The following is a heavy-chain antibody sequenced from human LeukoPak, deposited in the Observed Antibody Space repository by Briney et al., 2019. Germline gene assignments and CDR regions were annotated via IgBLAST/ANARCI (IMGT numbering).Heavy chain of an antibody. Sequence: PGGSLRLSCAASRFTFSDHYMSWIRQAPGKGLEWLSYISGTSHIIYYADSVKGRFTISRDNAKSSLYLQMNSLRAEDTAVYYCARGLSHMEYWGQGSLVTVSS. J-gene: IGHJ4*02. D-gene: IGHD2/OR15-2a*01. CDR1: RFTFSDHY. CDR2: ISGTSHII. V-gene: IGHV3-11*01. CDR3: ARGLSHMEY.